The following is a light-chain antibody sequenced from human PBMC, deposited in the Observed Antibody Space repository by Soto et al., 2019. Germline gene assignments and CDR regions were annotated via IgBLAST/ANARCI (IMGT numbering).Light chain of an antibody. CDR1: QSLLHNNGYNY. CDR2: VGA. V-gene: IGKV2-28*01. Sequence: DIVMTQSPSSLPVTPGERASISCRASQSLLHNNGYNYLNWYLQKPAQSPQVLNYVGANRASGVPDRFSGSGSGTDFTLKISRVEAEDVGIYYCMQALKTPFTFGQGTKVEIK. CDR3: MQALKTPFT. J-gene: IGKJ2*01.